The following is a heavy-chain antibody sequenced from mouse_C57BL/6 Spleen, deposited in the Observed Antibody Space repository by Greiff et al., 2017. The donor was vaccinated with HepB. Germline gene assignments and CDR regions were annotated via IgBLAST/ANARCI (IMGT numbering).Heavy chain of an antibody. CDR3: ARHAYYSNYGAMDY. D-gene: IGHD2-5*01. V-gene: IGHV2-6-1*01. Sequence: VQLQESGPGLVAPSQSLSITCTVSGFSLTSYGVHWVRQPPGKGLEWLVVIWSDGSTTYNSALKSRLSISKDNSKSQVFLKMNSLQTDDTAMYYCARHAYYSNYGAMDYWGQGTSVTVSS. J-gene: IGHJ4*01. CDR1: GFSLTSYG. CDR2: IWSDGST.